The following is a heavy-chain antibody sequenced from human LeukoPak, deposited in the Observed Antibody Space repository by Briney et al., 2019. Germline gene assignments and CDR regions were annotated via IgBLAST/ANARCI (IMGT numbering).Heavy chain of an antibody. V-gene: IGHV3-11*04. CDR2: ISSGSSTI. CDR1: GFTFSDYY. CDR3: ARDFLHLGG. J-gene: IGHJ3*01. D-gene: IGHD3-16*01. Sequence: GGSLRLSCAASGFTFSDYYMSWIRQAPGKGLEWVSYISSGSSTIYYADSVKGRFTVSRDNGKKSLYLHMNSLRAEDTAVYYCARDFLHLGGWGQGTMVTVSS.